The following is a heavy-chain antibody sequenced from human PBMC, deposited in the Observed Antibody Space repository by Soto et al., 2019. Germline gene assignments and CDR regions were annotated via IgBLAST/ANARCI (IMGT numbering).Heavy chain of an antibody. CDR1: GFTFSSYA. CDR2: ISYDGSNK. D-gene: IGHD7-27*01. CDR3: ARGGTPLTGNSYFDY. J-gene: IGHJ4*02. Sequence: GGSLRLSCAASGFTFSSYAMHWVRQAPGKGLEWVAVISYDGSNKYYADSVKGRFTISRDNSKNTLYLQMNSLRAEDTAVYYCARGGTPLTGNSYFDYWGQGTLVTVSS. V-gene: IGHV3-30-3*01.